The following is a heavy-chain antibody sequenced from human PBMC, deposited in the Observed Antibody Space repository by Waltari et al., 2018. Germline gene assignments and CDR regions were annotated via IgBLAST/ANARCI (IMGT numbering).Heavy chain of an antibody. J-gene: IGHJ4*02. CDR3: ASSPKEGY. CDR1: GFTVNNNY. CDR2: RLSGGNT. Sequence: EVQLVESGGGLIQPGGSLRVSCAASGFTVNNNYMIWVRQAPGKGLEWVSLRLSGGNTFYADSVRGRFTISRDSSKNTRYLQMNSLRTEDTAVYYCASSPKEGYWGQGTLVTVSS. V-gene: IGHV3-53*01.